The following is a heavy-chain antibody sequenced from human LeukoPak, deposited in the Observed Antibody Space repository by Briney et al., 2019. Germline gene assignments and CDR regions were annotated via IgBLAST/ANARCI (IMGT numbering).Heavy chain of an antibody. CDR2: IYSGGST. J-gene: IGHJ5*02. D-gene: IGHD7-27*01. CDR1: GFTVSSNY. V-gene: IGHV3-53*01. Sequence: GRSLRLSCAASGFTVSSNYMTWVRQAPGKGLEWVSVIYSGGSTYYADSVKGRFTISRDNSKNILYLQMNSLRAEDTAVYYCTRNWGSDNWFDPWGQGTLVTVSS. CDR3: TRNWGSDNWFDP.